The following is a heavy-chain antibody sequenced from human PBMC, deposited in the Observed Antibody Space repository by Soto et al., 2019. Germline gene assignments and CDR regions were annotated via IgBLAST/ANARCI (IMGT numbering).Heavy chain of an antibody. CDR3: ARAGITIFGVVTLRPFDY. CDR2: ISGSGGST. D-gene: IGHD3-3*01. Sequence: PGGSLRLSCAASGFTFSSYAMSWVRQAPGKGLEWVSAISGSGGSTYYADSVKGRFAISRDNSKNTLYLQMNSLRAEDTAVYYCARAGITIFGVVTLRPFDYWGQGTLVTVYS. V-gene: IGHV3-23*01. CDR1: GFTFSSYA. J-gene: IGHJ4*02.